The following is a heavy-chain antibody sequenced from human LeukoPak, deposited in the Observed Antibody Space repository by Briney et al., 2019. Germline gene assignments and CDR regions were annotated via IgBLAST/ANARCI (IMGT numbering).Heavy chain of an antibody. CDR3: ARGPPMGARIDY. Sequence: SETLSLTCTVSGYSISSGYYWGWIRQPPGKGLEWIGSIYHSGSTYYNPSLKSRVTISVDTSKNQFSLKLSSVTAADTAVYYCARGPPMGARIDYWGQGTLVTVSS. J-gene: IGHJ4*02. CDR1: GYSISSGYY. CDR2: IYHSGST. D-gene: IGHD1-26*01. V-gene: IGHV4-38-2*02.